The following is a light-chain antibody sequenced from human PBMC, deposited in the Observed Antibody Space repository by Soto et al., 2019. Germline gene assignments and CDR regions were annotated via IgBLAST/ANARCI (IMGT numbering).Light chain of an antibody. Sequence: IHFTQCACSLSSSVGDRVIITCLASQGIDTSLAWYQQKPGKAPKLLIYAASNFQSGVPSRFSGSGSGTHFTLTISSLQPEDFATYYCQQLHGYPITFGQGTRLEIK. CDR3: QQLHGYPIT. J-gene: IGKJ5*01. V-gene: IGKV1-9*01. CDR2: AAS. CDR1: QGIDTS.